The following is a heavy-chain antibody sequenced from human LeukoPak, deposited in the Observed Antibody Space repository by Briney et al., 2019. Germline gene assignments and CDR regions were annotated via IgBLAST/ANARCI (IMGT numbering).Heavy chain of an antibody. V-gene: IGHV3-15*07. Sequence: GGSLRLSCVVSGITFSNAWMNWVRHTPGKGLEWVGRIISKTDGGTIDYAAPVKGRFTISRDDSKNTLYLQMNSLKTEDTAAYYCTTASYGGPDYWGQGTLVTVS. CDR2: IISKTDGGTI. D-gene: IGHD4-23*01. CDR1: GITFSNAW. J-gene: IGHJ4*02. CDR3: TTASYGGPDY.